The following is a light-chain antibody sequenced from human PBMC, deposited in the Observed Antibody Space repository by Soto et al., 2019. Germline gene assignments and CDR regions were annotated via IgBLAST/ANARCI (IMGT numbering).Light chain of an antibody. Sequence: QSVLTQPPSVSGSPGQSVTMSCTGSSSDVGGYDYVSWYQQHPGTAPKLMIYDVSKRPSGVPDRFSGSQSGNTAFLTISGLQAEDEADYYCCSYGGSYSVFGTGTKVTVL. V-gene: IGLV2-11*01. J-gene: IGLJ1*01. CDR3: CSYGGSYSV. CDR1: SSDVGGYDY. CDR2: DVS.